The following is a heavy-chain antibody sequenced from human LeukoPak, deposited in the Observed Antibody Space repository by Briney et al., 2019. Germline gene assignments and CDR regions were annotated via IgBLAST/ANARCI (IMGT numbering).Heavy chain of an antibody. CDR1: GFTFSVSG. D-gene: IGHD3-10*01. CDR2: ISSNGFI. CDR3: ARDTRGPFDY. V-gene: IGHV3-69-1*01. J-gene: IGHJ4*02. Sequence: GGSLRLSCVVSGFTFSVSGMDWVRQAPGKGLEWVSSISSNGFIYYADSVKGRFTISRDNAKNSLYLQMDSLSPEDTAVYYCARDTRGPFDYWGQGTLVTVSS.